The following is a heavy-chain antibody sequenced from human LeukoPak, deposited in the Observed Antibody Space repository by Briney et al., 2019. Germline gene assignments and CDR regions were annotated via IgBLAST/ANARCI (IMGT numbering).Heavy chain of an antibody. CDR1: GFTFSSYA. CDR2: ISGSGGST. J-gene: IGHJ4*02. CDR3: ARAQQWRFDY. V-gene: IGHV3-23*01. Sequence: GGSLRLSCAASGFTFSSYAMSWVRQAPGKGLEWVSAISGSGGSTYYADSVKGRFTISRDNAKNSLYLQMNSLRAEDTAVYYCARAQQWRFDYWGQGTLVTVSS. D-gene: IGHD6-19*01.